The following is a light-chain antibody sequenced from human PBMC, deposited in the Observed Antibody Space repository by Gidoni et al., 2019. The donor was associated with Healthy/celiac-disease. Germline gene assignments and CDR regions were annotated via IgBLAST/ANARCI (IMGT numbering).Light chain of an antibody. J-gene: IGKJ1*01. CDR3: QQRSNWPPS. CDR2: DAS. CDR1: QSVSSS. Sequence: EIVLPQSPATLSLSPGERATLSCRASQSVSSSLTWYQQKPGQAPRLLIYDASHRATGIPARFSGRGSGTDFTPTISSLAPEDFAVYYCQQRSNWPPSFGQGTKVEIK. V-gene: IGKV3-11*01.